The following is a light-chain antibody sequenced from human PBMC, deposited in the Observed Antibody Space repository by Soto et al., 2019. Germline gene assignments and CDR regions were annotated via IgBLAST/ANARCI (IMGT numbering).Light chain of an antibody. V-gene: IGKV3-11*01. CDR1: QSVSSY. CDR2: DAS. J-gene: IGKJ4*01. Sequence: EIVLTQSPATLSLSPGERATLSCRASQSVSSYLSWYQQKPGQAPRLLIYDASNRATGIPARFSGSGSGTDFTLTISSLEPEDFAVYYCQHRSNWPLTFGGGTMVEIK. CDR3: QHRSNWPLT.